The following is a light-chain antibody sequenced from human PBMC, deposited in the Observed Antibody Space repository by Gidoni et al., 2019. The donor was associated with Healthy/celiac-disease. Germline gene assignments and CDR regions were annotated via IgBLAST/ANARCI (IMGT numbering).Light chain of an antibody. V-gene: IGKV1-39*01. CDR3: QQSYSTWWT. CDR1: QSISSY. CDR2: AAS. J-gene: IGKJ1*01. Sequence: DIQMTQSPSSLSASVGDRVTITCLASQSISSYLNWYQQKPGKAPKLLIYAASSLQSGVPSRFSGSGSGTDFTLTISSLQPEDFATYYCQQSYSTWWTFGQGTKVEIK.